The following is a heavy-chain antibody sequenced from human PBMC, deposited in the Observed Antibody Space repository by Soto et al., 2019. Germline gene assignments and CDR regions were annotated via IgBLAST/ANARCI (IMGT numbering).Heavy chain of an antibody. CDR1: GFTFSSYA. CDR3: ARDGGYREVYYYYGMDV. J-gene: IGHJ6*02. Sequence: QVQLVESGGGVVQPGRSLRLSCAASGFTFSSYAMHWVRQAPGKGLEWVAVISYDGSNKYYADSVKGRFTISRDNSKNTLYLQMNSLRAEDTAVYYCARDGGYREVYYYYGMDVWGQGTTVTVSS. D-gene: IGHD1-26*01. V-gene: IGHV3-30-3*01. CDR2: ISYDGSNK.